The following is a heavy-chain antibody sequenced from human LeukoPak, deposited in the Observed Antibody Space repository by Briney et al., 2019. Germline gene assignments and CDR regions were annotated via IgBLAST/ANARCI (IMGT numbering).Heavy chain of an antibody. CDR3: ATLVGYGSFFDY. CDR1: GYSFTSYW. D-gene: IGHD3-10*01. J-gene: IGHJ4*02. V-gene: IGHV5-51*01. CDR2: IYPGDSDT. Sequence: GEPLKISCKGSGYSFTSYWIGCGRHVPGKGLEYMGIIYPGDSDTGTTPSSPAQDPISAYKYTSTAYLQWSSLKASDTAMYYCATLVGYGSFFDYWGQGTLVTVSS.